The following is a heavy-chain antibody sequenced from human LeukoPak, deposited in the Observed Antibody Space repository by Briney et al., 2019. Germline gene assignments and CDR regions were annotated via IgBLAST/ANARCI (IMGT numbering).Heavy chain of an antibody. V-gene: IGHV1-2*02. D-gene: IGHD1-26*01. Sequence: ASVKVSCKASGYTFTGYYMHWVRQAPGQGLEWMGWINPNSGGTNYAQKFQGRVTMTRDTSISTAYMELSRLRSDDTAVYYCARGAGATISYYHYYMDVWGKGTTVTVSS. CDR2: INPNSGGT. CDR3: ARGAGATISYYHYYMDV. CDR1: GYTFTGYY. J-gene: IGHJ6*03.